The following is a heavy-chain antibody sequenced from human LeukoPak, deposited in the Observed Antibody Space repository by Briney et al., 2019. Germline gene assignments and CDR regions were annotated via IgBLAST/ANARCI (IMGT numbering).Heavy chain of an antibody. CDR1: GGSISSGNW. V-gene: IGHV4-4*02. J-gene: IGHJ2*01. D-gene: IGHD2-21*02. Sequence: SGTLSLTCAVSGGSISSGNWWSWVRQPPGKGLEWIGQIYHSGSTNYNPSLKSRVTISVEKSKNQFSLKLSSVTAADTAVYYCARGKEYCGGDCFSSWYFDLWGRGTLVTVSS. CDR2: IYHSGST. CDR3: ARGKEYCGGDCFSSWYFDL.